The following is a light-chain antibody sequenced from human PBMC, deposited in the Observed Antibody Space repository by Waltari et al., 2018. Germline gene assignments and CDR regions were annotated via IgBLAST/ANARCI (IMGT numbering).Light chain of an antibody. CDR2: WAS. Sequence: DIVMTQSPDSLAVSLGERATINCKSSQSVFYSSNNKNYLSWYQQKPGQPPKLLIYWASTRESGVPDRFSGSGSGTDFTLTISSLQADDVALYFCQQYYGSPFTFGGGTKVEIK. CDR1: QSVFYSSNNKNY. CDR3: QQYYGSPFT. J-gene: IGKJ4*01. V-gene: IGKV4-1*01.